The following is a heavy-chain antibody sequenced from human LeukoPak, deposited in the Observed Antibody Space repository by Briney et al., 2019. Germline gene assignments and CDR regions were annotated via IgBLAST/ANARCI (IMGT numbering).Heavy chain of an antibody. J-gene: IGHJ4*02. Sequence: GGSLRLSCAASGFTVSSNYMSWVRQAPRKGLEWVSYISSSSSTIYYADSVKGRFTISRDNAKNSLYLQMNSLRAEDTAVYYCARGMETTGYWGQGTLVTVSS. CDR1: GFTVSSNY. D-gene: IGHD4-11*01. V-gene: IGHV3-48*01. CDR2: ISSSSSTI. CDR3: ARGMETTGY.